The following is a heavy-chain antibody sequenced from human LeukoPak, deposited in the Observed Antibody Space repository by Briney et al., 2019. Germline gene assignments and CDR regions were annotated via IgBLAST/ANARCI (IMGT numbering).Heavy chain of an antibody. CDR3: ARVEDMTTVTTANAFDI. D-gene: IGHD4-17*01. CDR2: ISAYNGNT. J-gene: IGHJ3*02. Sequence: ASVKVFCKASGYTFTGYYMHWVRQAPGQGLEWMGWISAYNGNTNYAQKLQGRVTMTTDTSTSTAYMELRSLRSDDTAVYYCARVEDMTTVTTANAFDIWGQGTMVTVSS. V-gene: IGHV1-18*04. CDR1: GYTFTGYY.